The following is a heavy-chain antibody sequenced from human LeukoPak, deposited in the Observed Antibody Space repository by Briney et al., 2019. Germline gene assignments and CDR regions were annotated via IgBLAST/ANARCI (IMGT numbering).Heavy chain of an antibody. CDR1: GFTFDDYA. D-gene: IGHD2-2*01. CDR2: ISWNSGSI. CDR3: ARGPPDIVVVPAAPFDY. J-gene: IGHJ4*02. V-gene: IGHV3-9*01. Sequence: PGGSLRLSCAASGFTFDDYAMHWVRQAPGKGLEWVSGISWNSGSIGYADSVKGRFTISRDNAKNSLYLQMNSLRAEDTAVYYCARGPPDIVVVPAAPFDYWGQGTLVTVSS.